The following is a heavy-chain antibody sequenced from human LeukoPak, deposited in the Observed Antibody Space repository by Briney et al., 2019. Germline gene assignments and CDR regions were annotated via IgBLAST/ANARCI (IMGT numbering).Heavy chain of an antibody. J-gene: IGHJ5*02. D-gene: IGHD1-26*01. Sequence: PSETLSLTCTVSGDSISSSYYWGWIRQPPGKGLEWIGSVYYSVSTNYNPSLKSRVTISVDTSKNQFSLRLSSVTAGDTAVYFCARHGGRIHWSDPWGQGTLVTVSS. CDR1: GDSISSSYY. V-gene: IGHV4-39*01. CDR2: VYYSVST. CDR3: ARHGGRIHWSDP.